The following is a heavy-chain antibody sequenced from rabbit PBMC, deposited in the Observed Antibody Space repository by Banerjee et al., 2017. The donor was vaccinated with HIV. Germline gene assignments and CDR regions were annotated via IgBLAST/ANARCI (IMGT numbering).Heavy chain of an antibody. V-gene: IGHV1S45*01. CDR3: ARNMGYGSSSGYYGL. CDR1: GFSFSSSYW. CDR2: IYAGSSGST. J-gene: IGHJ4*01. D-gene: IGHD1-1*01. Sequence: QEQLEESGGDLVKPEGSLTLTCTASGFSFSSSYWICWVRQAPGKGLEWIACIYAGSSGSTYYASWAKGRFTISKTSSTTVTLQMTSLTAADTATYFCARNMGYGSSSGYYGLRGQGTLVTVS.